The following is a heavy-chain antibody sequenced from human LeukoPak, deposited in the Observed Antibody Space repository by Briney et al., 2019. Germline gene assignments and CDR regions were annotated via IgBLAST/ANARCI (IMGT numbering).Heavy chain of an antibody. CDR3: ARDLVSDSGSLNNYYYYYMDV. V-gene: IGHV1-69*06. Sequence: ASVKVSCKASGGTFSSYAISWVRQAPGQGLEWMGGIIPIFGTANYAQKFQGRVTITADKSTSTAYMELSSLRSEDTAVYYCARDLVSDSGSLNNYYYYYMDVWGKGTTVTVSS. CDR2: IIPIFGTA. J-gene: IGHJ6*03. CDR1: GGTFSSYA. D-gene: IGHD1-26*01.